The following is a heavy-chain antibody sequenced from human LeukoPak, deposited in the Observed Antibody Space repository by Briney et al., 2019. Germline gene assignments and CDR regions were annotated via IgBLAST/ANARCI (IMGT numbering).Heavy chain of an antibody. CDR2: ISAYNGNT. D-gene: IGHD3-3*01. J-gene: IGHJ4*02. CDR3: ARLSHPEYYDFRSGYFRY. CDR1: GYTFTSYG. Sequence: GASVKVSCEASGYTFTSYGISWVRQAPGQGLEWMGWISAYNGNTNYAQKLQGRVTMTTDTSTSTAYMELRSLRSDDTAVYYCARLSHPEYYDFRSGYFRYWGQGTLVTVSS. V-gene: IGHV1-18*01.